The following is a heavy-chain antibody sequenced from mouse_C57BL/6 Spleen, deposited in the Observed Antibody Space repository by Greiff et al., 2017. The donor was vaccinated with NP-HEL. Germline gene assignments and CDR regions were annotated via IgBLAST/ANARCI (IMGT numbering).Heavy chain of an antibody. CDR1: GYTFTDYY. CDR2: INPNNGGT. Sequence: LVKPGASVKISCKASGYTFTDYYMNWVKQSHGKSLEWIGDINPNNGGTSYNQKFKGKATLTVDKSSSTAYMELRSLTSEDSAVYYCAREGGYSPFAYWGQGTLVTVSA. D-gene: IGHD2-12*01. J-gene: IGHJ3*01. CDR3: AREGGYSPFAY. V-gene: IGHV1-26*01.